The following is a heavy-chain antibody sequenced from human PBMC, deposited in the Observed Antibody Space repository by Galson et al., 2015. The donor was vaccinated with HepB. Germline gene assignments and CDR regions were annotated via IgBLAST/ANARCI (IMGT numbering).Heavy chain of an antibody. D-gene: IGHD2-21*01. CDR2: ISAYNGNT. Sequence: SVKVSCKASGYTFTSYGISWVRQAPGQGLEWMGWISAYNGNTNYAQKLQGRVAMTTDTSTSTAYMELRSLRSDDTAVYYCARDRLWWTTHPDPYDYWGQGTLVTVSS. CDR1: GYTFTSYG. J-gene: IGHJ4*02. CDR3: ARDRLWWTTHPDPYDY. V-gene: IGHV1-18*01.